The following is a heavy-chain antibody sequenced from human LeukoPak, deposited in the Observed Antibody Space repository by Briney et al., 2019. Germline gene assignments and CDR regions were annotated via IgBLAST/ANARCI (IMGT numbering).Heavy chain of an antibody. CDR3: AKGIDYDILTGYYPD. CDR2: IRYDGSNK. V-gene: IGHV3-30*02. CDR1: GFTFSSYG. Sequence: GGSLRLSCAASGFTFSSYGMHWVRQAPGKGLEWVAFIRYDGSNKYYADSVKGRFTISRDNSKNTLYLQMNSLRAEDTAVYYCAKGIDYDILTGYYPDWGQGTLVTVSP. J-gene: IGHJ4*02. D-gene: IGHD3-9*01.